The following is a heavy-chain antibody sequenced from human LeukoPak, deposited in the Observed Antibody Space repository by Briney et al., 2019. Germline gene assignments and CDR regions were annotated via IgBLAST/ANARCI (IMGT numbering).Heavy chain of an antibody. CDR2: MNPNSGDT. Sequence: SVKVSCKASGFTFTTYDINWVRQATGQGLEWMGWMNPNSGDTGYAQKFQGRVTMTRDTSISTAYMELSSLRSEDTAVYYCARGPPNWGYDYWGQGTLVTVSS. D-gene: IGHD7-27*01. CDR3: ARGPPNWGYDY. V-gene: IGHV1-8*01. J-gene: IGHJ4*02. CDR1: GFTFTTYD.